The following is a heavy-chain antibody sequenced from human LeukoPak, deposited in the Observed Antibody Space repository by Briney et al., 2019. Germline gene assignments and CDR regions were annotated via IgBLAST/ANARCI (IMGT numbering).Heavy chain of an antibody. D-gene: IGHD2-15*01. J-gene: IGHJ4*02. CDR2: ISGSGGST. Sequence: PGGSLRLSCAASGSPFSSYAMSWVRKAPGKGLEWVSAISGSGGSTYYADSVKGRFTISRDNSKNTLYLQMNSLRAEDTAVYYCAKDIVVVVAADRFDYWGQGTLVTVSS. CDR3: AKDIVVVVAADRFDY. V-gene: IGHV3-23*01. CDR1: GSPFSSYA.